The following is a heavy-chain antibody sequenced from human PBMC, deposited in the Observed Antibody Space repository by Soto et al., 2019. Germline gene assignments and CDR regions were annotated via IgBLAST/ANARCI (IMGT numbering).Heavy chain of an antibody. CDR2: IYWDDDK. CDR3: THFYYGSESHWGFGY. CDR1: GFSLRTSGMG. Sequence: QITLKESGPTLVKPTQTLTLTCTFSGFSLRTSGMGVGWIRQPPGKALEWLANIYWDDDKRYSPSLKSRLTITQDTSKNQVVLTLTNMDPVDTATYYCTHFYYGSESHWGFGYWGQGTLATVSS. J-gene: IGHJ4*02. V-gene: IGHV2-5*02. D-gene: IGHD3-10*01.